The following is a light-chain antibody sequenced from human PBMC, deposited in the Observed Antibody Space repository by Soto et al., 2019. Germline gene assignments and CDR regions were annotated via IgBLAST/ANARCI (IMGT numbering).Light chain of an antibody. J-gene: IGKJ1*01. V-gene: IGKV1-5*03. CDR2: KAS. Sequence: IQMTQSPSTLPASIGDRVTVTCRASQSIRSWLAWYQEKPGKAPKLLIYKASLLETGVPSRFSGSGSGTEFTLTISSLQTDDFGTYYCQQYNRHPWKFGKGTKGDI. CDR3: QQYNRHPWK. CDR1: QSIRSW.